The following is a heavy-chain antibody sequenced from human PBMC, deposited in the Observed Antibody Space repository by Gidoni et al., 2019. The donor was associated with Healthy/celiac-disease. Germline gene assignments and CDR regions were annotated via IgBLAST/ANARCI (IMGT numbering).Heavy chain of an antibody. CDR3: ARDKSRLGNTDY. J-gene: IGHJ4*02. Sequence: EVQLVESGGGLVKPGGSLRLSCAASGFTFSSYSMNWVRQAPGKGLEWVSSISSSSSYIYYADSVKGRFTISRDNAKNSLYLQMNSLRAEDTAVYYCARDKSRLGNTDYWGQGTLVTVSS. CDR1: GFTFSSYS. D-gene: IGHD7-27*01. V-gene: IGHV3-21*01. CDR2: ISSSSSYI.